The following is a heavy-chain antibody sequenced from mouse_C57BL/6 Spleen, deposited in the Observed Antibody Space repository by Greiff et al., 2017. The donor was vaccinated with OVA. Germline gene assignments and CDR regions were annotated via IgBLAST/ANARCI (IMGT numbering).Heavy chain of an antibody. CDR1: GFSLTSYG. V-gene: IGHV2-3*01. D-gene: IGHD2-3*01. CDR2: IWGDGST. CDR3: ATLYDGFFLYAMDY. Sequence: VKVVESGPGLVAPSQSLSITCTVSGFSLTSYGVSWVRQPPGKGLEWLGVIWGDGSTNYHSAFISRLSISKDNSKSQVFLKLNSLQTDDTATYYCATLYDGFFLYAMDYWGQGTSVTVSS. J-gene: IGHJ4*01.